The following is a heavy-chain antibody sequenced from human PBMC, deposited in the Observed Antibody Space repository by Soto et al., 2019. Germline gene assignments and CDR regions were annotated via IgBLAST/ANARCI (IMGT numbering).Heavy chain of an antibody. CDR1: GFTFSYYW. CDR3: ARSQMETTLCMDV. Sequence: EVQLVESGGGLVQPGGSLRLSCAASGFTFSYYWMAWVRQAPGKGLEWVANIKKDGSEKYYVDSVKGRFTISRDNAKNSLYLQMNSLGAEDTALYYCARSQMETTLCMDVWGQGTTVTVSS. D-gene: IGHD1-1*01. J-gene: IGHJ6*02. V-gene: IGHV3-7*05. CDR2: IKKDGSEK.